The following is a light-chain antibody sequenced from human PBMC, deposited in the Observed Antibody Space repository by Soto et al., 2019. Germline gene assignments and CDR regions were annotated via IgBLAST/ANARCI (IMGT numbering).Light chain of an antibody. Sequence: QSALTQPASVSGSPGLSIAISCTGTSSDVDGYNSVSWYQQHPGKAPKLMIYDVSNRPSGVSNRFSGSKSGNTAPLTISGLQAEDEGDYYCSSYTTGGSYVFGTGTKLTVL. CDR1: SSDVDGYNS. J-gene: IGLJ1*01. V-gene: IGLV2-14*01. CDR3: SSYTTGGSYV. CDR2: DVS.